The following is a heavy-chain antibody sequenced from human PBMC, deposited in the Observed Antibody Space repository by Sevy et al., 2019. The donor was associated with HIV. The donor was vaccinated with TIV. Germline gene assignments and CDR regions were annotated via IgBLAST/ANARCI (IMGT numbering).Heavy chain of an antibody. J-gene: IGHJ4*02. D-gene: IGHD3-16*01. CDR2: INPNSGGT. CDR3: SRAIIMMAHIGSFPFDY. Sequence: ASVKVSCKASGYTFTGYYMHWVRQAPGQGLEWMGRINPNSGGTNYAQKFQGRVTMTRDTSISTAYMELSRLRSDDTAVYYCSRAIIMMAHIGSFPFDYWGQGTLVTVSS. V-gene: IGHV1-2*06. CDR1: GYTFTGYY.